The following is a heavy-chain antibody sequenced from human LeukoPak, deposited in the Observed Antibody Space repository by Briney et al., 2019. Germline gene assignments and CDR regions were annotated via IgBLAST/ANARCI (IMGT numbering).Heavy chain of an antibody. J-gene: IGHJ4*02. Sequence: GGSLRLSCTASGFTFGDYAMSWFRQAPGKGLEWVGFISSKAYGGKTDYPASVNGRFTISREDSKSIAYLQMNSLTTEDTAVYYCTRDMLFPRRYGSSTSCYSPVYWGQGTLVTVSS. CDR3: TRDMLFPRRYGSSTSCYSPVY. D-gene: IGHD2-2*02. CDR1: GFTFGDYA. CDR2: ISSKAYGGKT. V-gene: IGHV3-49*03.